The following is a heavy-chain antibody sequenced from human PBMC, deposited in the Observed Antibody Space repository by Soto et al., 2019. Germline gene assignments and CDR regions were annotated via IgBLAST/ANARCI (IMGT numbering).Heavy chain of an antibody. CDR2: ISAYNGNT. V-gene: IGHV1-18*01. J-gene: IGHJ4*02. CDR3: ARDRSCSGGSCYPSDY. Sequence: QVQLVQSGAEVKKPGASVKVSCKASGYTFTSYGISWVRQAPGQGLEWMGWISAYNGNTNYAQKLQGRVTMTTDTSTSTADMELRSLRSDDTAVYYCARDRSCSGGSCYPSDYWGQGTLVTVSS. D-gene: IGHD2-15*01. CDR1: GYTFTSYG.